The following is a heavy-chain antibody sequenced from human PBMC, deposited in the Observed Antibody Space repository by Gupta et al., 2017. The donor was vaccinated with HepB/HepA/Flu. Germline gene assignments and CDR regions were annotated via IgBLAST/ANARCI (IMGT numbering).Heavy chain of an antibody. CDR3: ATARSLSRGSGYEDDGFDI. D-gene: IGHD3-10*01. CDR1: GDPSRSYV. CDR2: IIPTVDIT. V-gene: IGHV1-69*04. J-gene: IGHJ3*02. Sequence: QVQLVHAGAEVETPGSSVRVSCQASGDPSRSYVIYWLRQAPEEWLGWMGRIIPTVDITRYAKKCQGRVTISADICRHITYMDLSTVKSEDTAVYYCATARSLSRGSGYEDDGFDIWGQGTLVTVSS.